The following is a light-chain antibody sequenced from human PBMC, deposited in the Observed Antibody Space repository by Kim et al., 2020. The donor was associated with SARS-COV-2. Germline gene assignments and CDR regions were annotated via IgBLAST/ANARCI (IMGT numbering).Light chain of an antibody. CDR2: WAS. Sequence: DIVMTQSPDSLAVSLGERATINCKSSQSVLYSANNKNYLAWYQKKPGQPPKLVIYWASTRYSGVPDRFSGSGTGTDFTLTISSLQAEDVAVFYCQQYFSIPRTFGQGTKVDIK. CDR3: QQYFSIPRT. J-gene: IGKJ1*01. CDR1: QSVLYSANNKNY. V-gene: IGKV4-1*01.